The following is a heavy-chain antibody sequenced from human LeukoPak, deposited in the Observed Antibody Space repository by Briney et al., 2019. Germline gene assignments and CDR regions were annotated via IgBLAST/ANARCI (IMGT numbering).Heavy chain of an antibody. Sequence: GGSLRLSCAASAFTVDDYGMSWDRHAPGKGREWVAGINWNGGSTGYAHSVKGRFTISRDNAKTSLYLQMNSLRAEDTALYYCARAYDFWSGLDPSDYWGQGTLVTVSS. V-gene: IGHV3-20*04. J-gene: IGHJ4*02. CDR2: INWNGGST. CDR3: ARAYDFWSGLDPSDY. D-gene: IGHD3-3*01. CDR1: AFTVDDYG.